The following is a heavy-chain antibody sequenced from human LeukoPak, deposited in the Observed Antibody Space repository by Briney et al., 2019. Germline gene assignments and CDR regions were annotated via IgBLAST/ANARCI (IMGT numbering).Heavy chain of an antibody. CDR2: IYYSGST. J-gene: IGHJ4*02. Sequence: SETLSLTCTVSGGSISSSSYYWGWIRQPPGKGLEWIGSIYYSGSTYHNPSLKSRVTISVDTSKNQFSLKLSSVTAADTAVHYCARGADGLPPDYWGQGTLVTVSS. CDR3: ARGADGLPPDY. V-gene: IGHV4-39*01. CDR1: GGSISSSSYY. D-gene: IGHD2-15*01.